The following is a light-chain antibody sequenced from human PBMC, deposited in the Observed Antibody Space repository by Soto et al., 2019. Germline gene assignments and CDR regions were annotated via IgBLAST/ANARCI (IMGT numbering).Light chain of an antibody. V-gene: IGKV3-20*01. CDR3: QQYGGSPIT. CDR1: QSVSSNF. CDR2: AAS. J-gene: IGKJ5*01. Sequence: EIVLTQSPGTLSLSPGERATLSCRASQSVSSNFVAWFQQQPGQAPRLLFYAASRSVTGIPDRFSGSGSGTDFSLTISRLEPEDFAVYYCQQYGGSPITFGQGTRLEIK.